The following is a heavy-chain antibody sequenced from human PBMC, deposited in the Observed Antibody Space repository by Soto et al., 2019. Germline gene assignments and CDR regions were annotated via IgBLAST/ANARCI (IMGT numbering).Heavy chain of an antibody. CDR2: ISYDGSNK. CDR1: GFTFSSYA. D-gene: IGHD4-4*01. Sequence: QVQLVESGGGVVQPGRSLRLSCAASGFTFSSYAMHWVRQAPGKGLEWVAVISYDGSNKYYADSVKGRFTISRDNSKNTLYLQMNSLRAEDTAVYYCARDRSVTTSYYYYDMDVWGQGTTVTVSS. V-gene: IGHV3-30-3*01. CDR3: ARDRSVTTSYYYYDMDV. J-gene: IGHJ6*02.